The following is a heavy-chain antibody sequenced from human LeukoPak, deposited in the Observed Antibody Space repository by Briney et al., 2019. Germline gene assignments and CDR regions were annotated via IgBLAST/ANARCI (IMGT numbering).Heavy chain of an antibody. V-gene: IGHV3-48*03. D-gene: IGHD6-13*01. Sequence: GGSLRLSCAASGFTFSSYEMNWVRQAPGKGLEWVSYISSSGSTIYYADSVKGRFTISRDNAKNSLYLQMNSLRAEDTAVYYCARGSIAAAGRDRFDPWGQGTLVTVSS. CDR3: ARGSIAAAGRDRFDP. J-gene: IGHJ5*02. CDR1: GFTFSSYE. CDR2: ISSSGSTI.